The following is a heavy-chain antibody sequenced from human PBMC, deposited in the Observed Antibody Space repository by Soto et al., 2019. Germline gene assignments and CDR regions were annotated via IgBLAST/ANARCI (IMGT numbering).Heavy chain of an antibody. D-gene: IGHD2-8*01. CDR3: ARDRLYAPRPIDY. J-gene: IGHJ4*02. V-gene: IGHV3-13*04. CDR2: IGTAGDT. CDR1: GFPFSSYD. Sequence: GGSLRLSCAASGFPFSSYDMHWVRQVTGRGLEWVSGIGTAGDTFYPDSVKGRFTISRDNAKNSLYLQMNSLRAEDTAVYYCARDRLYAPRPIDYWGQGTLVTVSS.